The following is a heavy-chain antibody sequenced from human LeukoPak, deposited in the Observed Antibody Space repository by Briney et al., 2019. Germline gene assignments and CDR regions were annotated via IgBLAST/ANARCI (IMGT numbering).Heavy chain of an antibody. V-gene: IGHV1-18*01. D-gene: IGHD3-22*01. CDR2: ISAYNGNT. CDR1: GYTFTSNG. J-gene: IGHJ4*02. Sequence: GASVRVSCKASGYTFTSNGISWVRQAPGQGLEWMGWISAYNGNTNYAQKLHGRVTMTTDTSTSTAYMELRSLRSDDTAVYYCARDLRAYDSSYSDYWGQGTLVTVSS. CDR3: ARDLRAYDSSYSDY.